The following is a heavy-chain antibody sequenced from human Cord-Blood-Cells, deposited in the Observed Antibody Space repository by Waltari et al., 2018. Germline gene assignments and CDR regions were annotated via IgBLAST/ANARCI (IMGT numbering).Heavy chain of an antibody. J-gene: IGHJ4*02. CDR3: ARGQGPAGDPGFDY. V-gene: IGHV4-34*01. CDR2: INHSGST. Sequence: QVQLQQWGAGLLKPSETLSLTCAVYGGSFSGYYWSWIRQPPGKGLERIGEINHSGSTNSNPSLKGRVTISVCTSKNQFSLKLSSVTAADTAVYYCARGQGPAGDPGFDYWGQGTLVTVSS. CDR1: GGSFSGYY. D-gene: IGHD7-27*01.